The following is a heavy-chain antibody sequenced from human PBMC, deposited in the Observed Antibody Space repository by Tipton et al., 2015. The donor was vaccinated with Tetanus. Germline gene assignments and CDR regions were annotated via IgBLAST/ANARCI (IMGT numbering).Heavy chain of an antibody. CDR1: DGSLRGFY. V-gene: IGHV4-59*01. CDR3: ARLASGRWYFDL. J-gene: IGHJ2*01. Sequence: LRLSCTVSDGSLRGFYWSWIRQIPGKGLEWMGYIYSSGSMNYNPSLRGRVTMSLDMAQNQFSLRMTTMTAADTAVYHCARLASGRWYFDLWGRGTLVIVSS. CDR2: IYSSGSM. D-gene: IGHD3-10*01.